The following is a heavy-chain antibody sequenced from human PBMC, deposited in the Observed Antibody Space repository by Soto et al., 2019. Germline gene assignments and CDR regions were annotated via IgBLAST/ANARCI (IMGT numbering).Heavy chain of an antibody. CDR3: ARDEQRGSSPGMDV. CDR1: GVCISSGGYY. V-gene: IGHV4-31*03. Sequence: SETLSLTCTVSGVCISSGGYYWSWIRQHPGKGLEWIGYIYYSGSTYYNPSLKSRVTISVDTSKNQFSLKLSSVTAADTAVYYCARDEQRGSSPGMDVWGQGTTVTVSS. D-gene: IGHD3-10*01. CDR2: IYYSGST. J-gene: IGHJ6*02.